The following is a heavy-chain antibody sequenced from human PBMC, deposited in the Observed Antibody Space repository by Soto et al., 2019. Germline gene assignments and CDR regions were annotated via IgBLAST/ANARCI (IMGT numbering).Heavy chain of an antibody. J-gene: IGHJ6*02. Sequence: GSLRLSCAASGFTFSSYAMHWVRQAPGKGLEWVAVISYDGSNKYYADSVKGRFTISVDSSNNTVHLQMNSLRAEDTAIYYCARDTVNTAMIGGQYKFYYYGMDVWGQGTSVTVSS. CDR3: ARDTVNTAMIGGQYKFYYYGMDV. CDR1: GFTFSSYA. V-gene: IGHV3-30*14. CDR2: ISYDGSNK. D-gene: IGHD5-18*01.